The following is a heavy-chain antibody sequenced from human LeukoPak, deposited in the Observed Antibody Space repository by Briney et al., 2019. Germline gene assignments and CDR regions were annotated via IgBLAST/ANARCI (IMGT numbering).Heavy chain of an antibody. Sequence: GGSLRLSCAASGSTFSSYWMSWVRQAPGKGLEWVANIKQDGSEKYYVDSVKGRFTISRDNAKNSLYLQMNSLRAEDTAVYYCAREPLYDYVWGSYRYFDYWGQGTLVTVSS. CDR2: IKQDGSEK. CDR3: AREPLYDYVWGSYRYFDY. CDR1: GSTFSSYW. V-gene: IGHV3-7*01. D-gene: IGHD3-16*02. J-gene: IGHJ4*02.